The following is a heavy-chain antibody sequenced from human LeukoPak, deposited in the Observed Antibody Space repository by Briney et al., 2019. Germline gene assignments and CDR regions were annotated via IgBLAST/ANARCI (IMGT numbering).Heavy chain of an antibody. CDR3: ARLESLNFDY. V-gene: IGHV4-38-2*01. Sequence: SETLSLTCAVSGYSISSGYYWGWIRQPPGKGLEWIGSIYHSGSTYYNPSLRSRVTISVDTSKNQFSLKLSSVTAADTAVYYCARLESLNFDYWGQGTLVTVSS. J-gene: IGHJ4*02. CDR1: GYSISSGYY. D-gene: IGHD5-24*01. CDR2: IYHSGST.